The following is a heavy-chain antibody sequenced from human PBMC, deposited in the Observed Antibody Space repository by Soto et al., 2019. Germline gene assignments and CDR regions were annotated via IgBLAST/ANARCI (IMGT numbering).Heavy chain of an antibody. CDR3: ATYCSSTSCEASYYYYGMDV. J-gene: IGHJ6*02. CDR1: GGTFTSYA. V-gene: IGHV1-69*06. D-gene: IGHD2-2*01. Sequence: QVQLLQSGAEVKKPGSSVKVSCKAPGGTFTSYAISGVRQAPGQGLEWMGGIIPIFGTANYAQKFQGRVTITADKSTSTAYMELSSLRSEDTAVYYCATYCSSTSCEASYYYYGMDVWGQGTTVTVSS. CDR2: IIPIFGTA.